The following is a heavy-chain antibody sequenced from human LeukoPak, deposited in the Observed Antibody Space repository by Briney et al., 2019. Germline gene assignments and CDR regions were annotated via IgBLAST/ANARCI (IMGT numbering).Heavy chain of an antibody. CDR3: AKVAAAGSSLPYYYYGMDA. V-gene: IGHV3-23*01. CDR1: GFTSSSYA. D-gene: IGHD6-13*01. CDR2: ISGSGGST. Sequence: GGSLRLSCAASGFTSSSYALNWVRQAPGKGLEWVSAISGSGGSTYYADSVKGRFTISRDNSKNTLYLQMNSLRAEDTAVYYCAKVAAAGSSLPYYYYGMDAWGQGTTVTVSS. J-gene: IGHJ6*02.